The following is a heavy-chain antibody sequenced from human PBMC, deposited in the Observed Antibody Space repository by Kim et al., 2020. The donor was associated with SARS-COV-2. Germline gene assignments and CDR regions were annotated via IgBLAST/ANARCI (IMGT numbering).Heavy chain of an antibody. V-gene: IGHV4-39*01. CDR3: ARHPIDSSGYYVDY. J-gene: IGHJ4*02. D-gene: IGHD3-22*01. Sequence: NPSLKSRVTISVDTSKNQFSLKLSSVTAADTAVYYCARHPIDSSGYYVDYWGQGTLVTVSS.